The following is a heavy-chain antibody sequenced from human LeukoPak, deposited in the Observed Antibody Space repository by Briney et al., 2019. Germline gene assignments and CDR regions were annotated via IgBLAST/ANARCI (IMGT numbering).Heavy chain of an antibody. J-gene: IGHJ6*02. CDR1: GFTSSSYD. V-gene: IGHV3-30*18. Sequence: GGSLRLSCAASGFTSSSYDMHWVRQAPGKGLEWVAIISYDGSSEYYADSVKGRFTISRDNSKNTLYLQMNSLRADDTAVYYCAKRHSSALDVWGQGTTVTVSS. D-gene: IGHD3-22*01. CDR3: AKRHSSALDV. CDR2: ISYDGSSE.